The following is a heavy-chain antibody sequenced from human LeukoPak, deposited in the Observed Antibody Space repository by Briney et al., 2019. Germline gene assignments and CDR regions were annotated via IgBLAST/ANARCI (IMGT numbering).Heavy chain of an antibody. J-gene: IGHJ4*02. D-gene: IGHD3-9*01. Sequence: GGSLRLSCAASGFTFSNAWMSWVRQAPGKGLEWVGRIKSKTDGGTTDYAAPVKGRFIISRDDSKNTLYLQMNSLKTEDTAVYYCTTDPSERYFDWLLYDYWGQGTLVTVSS. CDR2: IKSKTDGGTT. V-gene: IGHV3-15*01. CDR1: GFTFSNAW. CDR3: TTDPSERYFDWLLYDY.